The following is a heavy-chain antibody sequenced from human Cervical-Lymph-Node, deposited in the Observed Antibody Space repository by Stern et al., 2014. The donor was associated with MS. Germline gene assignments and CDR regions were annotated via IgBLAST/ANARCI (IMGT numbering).Heavy chain of an antibody. V-gene: IGHV1-46*01. CDR3: ARVAPTVGAAY. CDR2: INPNGGRA. CDR1: GYTFTDYS. J-gene: IGHJ4*02. Sequence: VQLLQSGAEVMKPGASVNVSCKASGYTFTDYSIQWVRQVHGQGLEWMGMINPNGGRATYPRKFRGRVTMTRDTSTATVKMELNSLRSEDTAVYYCARVAPTVGAAYWGQGTLVTVSS. D-gene: IGHD1-26*01.